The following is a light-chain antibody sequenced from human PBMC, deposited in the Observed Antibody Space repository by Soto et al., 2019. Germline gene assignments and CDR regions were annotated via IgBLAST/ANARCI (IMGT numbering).Light chain of an antibody. Sequence: DIQVFQSPSILSATVGDRVTLTCRAGQSVGEWLAWYQQKPGKAPRVLIYRTSNLARGVPSRFSGSGSDIEFTLTISSLQPDDYAVYYSQQYNSYSRTFGQGTRVDIK. CDR3: QQYNSYSRT. CDR1: QSVGEW. V-gene: IGKV1-5*03. CDR2: RTS. J-gene: IGKJ1*01.